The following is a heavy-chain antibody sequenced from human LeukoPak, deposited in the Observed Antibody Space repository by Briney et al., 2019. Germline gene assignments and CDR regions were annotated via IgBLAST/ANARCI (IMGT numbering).Heavy chain of an antibody. J-gene: IGHJ6*03. Sequence: GGSLRLSCAASGSTFSSYSMNWVRQAPGKGLEWVSSISSSSSYIYYADSVKGRFTISRDNAKNSLYLQMNSLRAEDTAVYYCAVEEDIVVVPAAIQTYMDVWGKGTTVTVSS. CDR2: ISSSSSYI. CDR3: AVEEDIVVVPAAIQTYMDV. CDR1: GSTFSSYS. D-gene: IGHD2-2*01. V-gene: IGHV3-21*01.